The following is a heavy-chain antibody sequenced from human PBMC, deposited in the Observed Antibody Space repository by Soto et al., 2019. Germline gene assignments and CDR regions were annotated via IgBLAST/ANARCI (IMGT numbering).Heavy chain of an antibody. J-gene: IGHJ6*02. CDR3: ARVLYNWNYVADYYYYYGMDV. V-gene: IGHV6-1*01. Sequence: LQTLSLTCAISGDSVSSNSAAWNWIRQSPSRGLEWLGRTYYRSKWYNDYAVSVKSRITINPDTSKNQFSLQLNSVTPEDTAVYYCARVLYNWNYVADYYYYYGMDVWGQGTTVTVSS. CDR2: TYYRSKWYN. D-gene: IGHD1-7*01. CDR1: GDSVSSNSAA.